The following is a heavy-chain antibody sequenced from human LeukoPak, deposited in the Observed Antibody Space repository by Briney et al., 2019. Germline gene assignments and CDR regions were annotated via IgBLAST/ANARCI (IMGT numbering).Heavy chain of an antibody. CDR3: AKGLGTGSVLARPLHY. CDR2: ISSDGYRT. D-gene: IGHD3-10*01. V-gene: IGHV3-30*18. Sequence: GGSLRLSCAASGFPFSTYDMHWVRQAPDKGLQWVAVISSDGYRTDYPDSVRGRFTISRDNFKNTVDLQMIRVTAEDTAMYFCAKGLGTGSVLARPLHYWGQGTLVTVSS. CDR1: GFPFSTYD. J-gene: IGHJ4*02.